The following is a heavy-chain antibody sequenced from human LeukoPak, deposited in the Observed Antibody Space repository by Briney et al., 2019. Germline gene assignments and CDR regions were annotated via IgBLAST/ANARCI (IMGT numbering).Heavy chain of an antibody. D-gene: IGHD3-16*01. J-gene: IGHJ6*03. CDR2: INGDSGNT. Sequence: ASVKVSCKASGYTFTRYGISWVRQASGQGLEWMGLINGDSGNTNYVQKFQDRVTMTRDTSTNTAYMELRSLRFDDTAVYYCARIIDAREGGFYYYYMDVWGEGTTVTVSS. CDR3: ARIIDAREGGFYYYYMDV. V-gene: IGHV1-18*01. CDR1: GYTFTRYG.